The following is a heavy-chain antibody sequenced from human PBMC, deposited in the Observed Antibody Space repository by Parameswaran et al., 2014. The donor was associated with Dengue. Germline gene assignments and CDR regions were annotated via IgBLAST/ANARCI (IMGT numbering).Heavy chain of an antibody. Sequence: WVRQAPGQGLEWMGIINPSGGSTSYAQKFQGRVTMTRDTSTSTAYMELRSLRSDDTAVYYCLVTQWLAPIDYWGQGTLVTVSS. J-gene: IGHJ4*02. CDR2: INPSGGST. CDR3: LVTQWLAPIDY. V-gene: IGHV1-46*01. D-gene: IGHD6-19*01.